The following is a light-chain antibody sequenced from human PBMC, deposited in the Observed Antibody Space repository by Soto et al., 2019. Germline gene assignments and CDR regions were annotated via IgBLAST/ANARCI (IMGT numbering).Light chain of an antibody. CDR1: SSDVGVYDY. CDR2: EVS. J-gene: IGLJ1*01. Sequence: QSGLAQPASVSGSPGQSITIAGTGTSSDVGVYDYVSWYQRHPGKAPKLMVFEVSNRPAGASDRFSGSMSGNTASLTTSGLPAEDAADHFCSSYSISTAYLFRTGIKV. V-gene: IGLV2-14*01. CDR3: SSYSISTAYL.